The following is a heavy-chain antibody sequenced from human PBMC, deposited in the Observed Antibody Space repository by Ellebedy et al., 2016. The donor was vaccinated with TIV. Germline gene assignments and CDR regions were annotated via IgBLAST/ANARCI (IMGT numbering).Heavy chain of an antibody. V-gene: IGHV3-30*02. CDR2: VRSDGTTK. CDR1: GFSVSG. J-gene: IGHJ6*02. D-gene: IGHD4-17*01. CDR3: VKGAFPVPTVMAV. Sequence: PGGSLRLSCATSGFSVSGMHWVRQAPGKGLEWVAFVRSDGTTKYYMDSVKGRFTISRDISKNTLDLQMNSLTTEDTGVYYCVKGAFPVPTVMAVWGQGTMVTVSS.